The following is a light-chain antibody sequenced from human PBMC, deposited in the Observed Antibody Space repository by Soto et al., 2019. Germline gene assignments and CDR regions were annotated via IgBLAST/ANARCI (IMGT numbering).Light chain of an antibody. CDR2: AAS. Sequence: DIQMTQSPSALSASVGDRVTITCRASQTISTYLNWYQQKPGKAPKLLIYAASTLQSGVPSRFSGSGSGTDLTLTISSQQPEDFATYYCQQSLGIPYTFGQGTRLEI. CDR3: QQSLGIPYT. CDR1: QTISTY. J-gene: IGKJ2*01. V-gene: IGKV1-39*01.